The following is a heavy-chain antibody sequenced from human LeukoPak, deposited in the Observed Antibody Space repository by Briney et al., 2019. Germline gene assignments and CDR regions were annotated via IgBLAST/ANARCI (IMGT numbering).Heavy chain of an antibody. CDR2: ISSSSSTI. Sequence: QTGGPLRFSCAASGFTFSSYSMNGVRQAPGKGLEWVSYISSSSSTIYYADSVKGRFTISRDNAKNSLYLQMNSLRAEDTAVYYCARIRRYYDFWSGIRRGYYYYYMDVWGKGTTVTVSS. J-gene: IGHJ6*03. CDR1: GFTFSSYS. CDR3: ARIRRYYDFWSGIRRGYYYYYMDV. V-gene: IGHV3-48*01. D-gene: IGHD3-3*01.